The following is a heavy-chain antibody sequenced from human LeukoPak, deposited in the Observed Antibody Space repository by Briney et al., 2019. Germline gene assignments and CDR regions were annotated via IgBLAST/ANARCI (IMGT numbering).Heavy chain of an antibody. D-gene: IGHD6-13*01. CDR2: TSGDGITT. V-gene: IGHV3-43*02. CDR3: AKGKTSTPAASDC. Sequence: GGSLRLSCAASGFTFHNYAIHWVRQAPGKGLEWVSLTSGDGITTYFADSVKGRFTISRDNAKNSLYLQMNSLRAEDAAFYYCAKGKTSTPAASDCWGQGTLVTVSS. J-gene: IGHJ4*02. CDR1: GFTFHNYA.